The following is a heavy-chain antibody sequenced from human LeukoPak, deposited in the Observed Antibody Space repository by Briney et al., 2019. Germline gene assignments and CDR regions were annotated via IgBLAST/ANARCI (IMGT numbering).Heavy chain of an antibody. CDR1: GYGFSDVY. CDR2: INPHSGAT. D-gene: IGHD5/OR15-5a*01. Sequence: ASVTVSCKASGYGFSDVYFNRVRQAPGQGLEWMGWINPHSGATNYAQRFQGRVSMDASMDTAYMELSRLTSDDTAVYYCATSSSVTHTRDPWGQGTLVTVSS. V-gene: IGHV1-2*02. CDR3: ATSSSVTHTRDP. J-gene: IGHJ5*02.